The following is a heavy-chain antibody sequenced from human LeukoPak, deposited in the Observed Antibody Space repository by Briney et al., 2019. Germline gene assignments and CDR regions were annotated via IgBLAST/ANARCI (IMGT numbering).Heavy chain of an antibody. V-gene: IGHV3-21*01. Sequence: GGSLRLSCAASGFSFSDYSMNWVRQAPGKGLEWVSSVSSSSSYIYYADSVKGRFTISRDNAKNSLYLQMNSLRAEDTAVYYCARGFTTLGYCSSTSCYTVWGQGTLVTVSS. D-gene: IGHD2-2*02. CDR2: VSSSSSYI. J-gene: IGHJ4*02. CDR1: GFSFSDYS. CDR3: ARGFTTLGYCSSTSCYTV.